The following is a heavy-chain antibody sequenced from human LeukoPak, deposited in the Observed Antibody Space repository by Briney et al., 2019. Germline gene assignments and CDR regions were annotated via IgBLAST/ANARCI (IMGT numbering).Heavy chain of an antibody. CDR3: AREGLQQDNDY. V-gene: IGHV1-2*06. J-gene: IGHJ4*02. CDR1: GYTFTGYY. D-gene: IGHD5-24*01. Sequence: ASVKVSCKASGYTFTGYYMHWVRQAPGQGLEWMGRINPNSGGTSYAQKFQGRVTMTRDTSTSTVYMELSSLRSEDTAVYYCAREGLQQDNDYWGQGTLVTVSS. CDR2: INPNSGGT.